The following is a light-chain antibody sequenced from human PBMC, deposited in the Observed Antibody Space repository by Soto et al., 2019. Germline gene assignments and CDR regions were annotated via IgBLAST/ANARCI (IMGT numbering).Light chain of an antibody. V-gene: IGKV1-5*03. CDR3: QQYQSYFYT. J-gene: IGKJ2*01. CDR2: KAS. CDR1: QSISWW. Sequence: DIQMTQSPSTLSASVGDRVTITCRASQSISWWLAWYQQKPGKAPKLLIYKASTLESGVPSRFSGSGSGTEFTLTINSLQPADFATYYCQQYQSYFYTFGQGTKLEIK.